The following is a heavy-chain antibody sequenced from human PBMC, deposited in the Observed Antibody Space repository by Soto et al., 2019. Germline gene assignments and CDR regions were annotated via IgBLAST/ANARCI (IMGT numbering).Heavy chain of an antibody. J-gene: IGHJ6*02. D-gene: IGHD6-13*01. CDR3: ARHPGYSSSWYSPYYYYGMDV. Sequence: ETLSLTCTVSGGSISSSSYYWGWIRQPPGKGLEWIGGIYYSGSTYYNPSLKSRVTISVDTSKNQFSLKLSSVTAADTAVYYCARHPGYSSSWYSPYYYYGMDVWGQGTTVTVSS. CDR2: IYYSGST. CDR1: GGSISSSSYY. V-gene: IGHV4-39*01.